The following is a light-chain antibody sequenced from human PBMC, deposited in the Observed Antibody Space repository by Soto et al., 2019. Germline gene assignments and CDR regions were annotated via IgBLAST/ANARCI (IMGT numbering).Light chain of an antibody. CDR1: QSVSSN. Sequence: EIVMTQSPATLSVSPGERATLSCRAGQSVSSNLAWYQQKPGQALRLLIYGASTRATGIPARFSGSGSGTEFILTISSLQSEDFAVYYCQQYNKWPPNTFGQGTKV. CDR3: QQYNKWPPNT. V-gene: IGKV3-15*01. CDR2: GAS. J-gene: IGKJ1*01.